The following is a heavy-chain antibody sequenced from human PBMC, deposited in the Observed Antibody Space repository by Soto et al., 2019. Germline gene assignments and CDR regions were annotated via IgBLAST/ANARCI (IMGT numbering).Heavy chain of an antibody. D-gene: IGHD5-18*01. CDR2: ISSNGGST. J-gene: IGHJ4*02. Sequence: EVQLVESGGGLVQPGGSLRLSCAASGFTFSSYAMHWVRQAPGKGLEYVSAISSNGGSTYYANSVKGRFTISRDNSKNTLYLQMGSLRAEDMAVYYCARAGYSYAFDYWGQGTLVTVSS. CDR3: ARAGYSYAFDY. CDR1: GFTFSSYA. V-gene: IGHV3-64*01.